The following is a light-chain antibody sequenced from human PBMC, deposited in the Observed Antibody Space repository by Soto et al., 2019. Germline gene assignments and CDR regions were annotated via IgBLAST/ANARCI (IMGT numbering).Light chain of an antibody. V-gene: IGKV1-5*01. CDR1: QSISSR. J-gene: IGKJ4*01. CDR3: QHYNSYPLT. CDR2: DAS. Sequence: DIQMTQSPSTLSASVGDRVTITCRASQSISSRLAWHQQKPGKAPKLMIYDASSLESGVPSRFSGSGSGTEFTLTISSLQPDDFATYYCQHYNSYPLTFGGGTKVDIK.